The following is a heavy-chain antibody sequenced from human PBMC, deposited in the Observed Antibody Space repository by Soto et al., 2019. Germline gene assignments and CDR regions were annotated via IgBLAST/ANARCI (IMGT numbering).Heavy chain of an antibody. Sequence: GGSRGLSCAASAFTFNNYAMSWVRQAPGKGLEWVSGIGGSGRTTYYADSVKGRFTISRDNSNDTLFLQMNSLRAEDTAVYYCAKSRYSDSSGDFFDYWGQGTLVTVSS. J-gene: IGHJ4*02. CDR1: AFTFNNYA. D-gene: IGHD3-22*01. CDR2: IGGSGRTT. V-gene: IGHV3-23*01. CDR3: AKSRYSDSSGDFFDY.